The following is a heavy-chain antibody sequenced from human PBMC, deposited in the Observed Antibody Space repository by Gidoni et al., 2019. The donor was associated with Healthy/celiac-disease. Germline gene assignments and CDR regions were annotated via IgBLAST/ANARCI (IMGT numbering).Heavy chain of an antibody. V-gene: IGHV3-23*01. CDR1: GFTFSSYA. CDR2: IRGSGGST. D-gene: IGHD3-10*01. Sequence: EVQLLESGGGLVQPGGSLRLSCAASGFTFSSYAMSWVRQAPGKGLEWVSAIRGSGGSTYYADSVKGRFTISRDNSKNTLYLQMNSLRAEDTAVYYCAKILGVTSAFDYWGQGTLVTVSS. J-gene: IGHJ4*02. CDR3: AKILGVTSAFDY.